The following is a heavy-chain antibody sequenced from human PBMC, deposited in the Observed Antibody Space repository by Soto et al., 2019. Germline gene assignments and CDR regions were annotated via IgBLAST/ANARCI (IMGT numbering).Heavy chain of an antibody. CDR3: ARILSGGSFVRDY. D-gene: IGHD2-15*01. CDR1: GFTFSSYA. J-gene: IGHJ4*02. Sequence: QVQLVESGGGVVQPGRSLRLSCAASGFTFSSYAMHWVRQAPGKGQEWVAVISYDGSNKYYADSVKGRFTISRDNSKNTLYLQMNSLRAEDTAVYYCARILSGGSFVRDYWGQGTLVTVSS. V-gene: IGHV3-30-3*01. CDR2: ISYDGSNK.